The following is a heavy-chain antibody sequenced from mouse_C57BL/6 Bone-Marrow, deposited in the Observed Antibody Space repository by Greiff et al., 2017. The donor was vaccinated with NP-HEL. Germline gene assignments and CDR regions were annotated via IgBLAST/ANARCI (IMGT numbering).Heavy chain of an antibody. D-gene: IGHD2-2*01. V-gene: IGHV1-81*01. J-gene: IGHJ2*01. CDR2: IYPRSGNT. CDR1: GYTFTSYG. CDR3: ARRGLRR. Sequence: VKLQESGAELARPGASVKLSCKASGYTFTSYGISWVKQRTGQGLEWIGEIYPRSGNTYYNEKFKGKATLTADKSSSTAYMELRSLTSEDSAVYFCARRGLRRWGQGTTLTVSS.